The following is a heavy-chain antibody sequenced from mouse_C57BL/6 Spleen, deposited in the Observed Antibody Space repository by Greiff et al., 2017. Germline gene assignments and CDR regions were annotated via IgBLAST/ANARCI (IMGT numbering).Heavy chain of an antibody. CDR3: PYGNYYAMDY. J-gene: IGHJ4*01. Sequence: QVQLQQPGAELVKPGASVKLSCKASGYTFTSYWMHWVKQRPGQGLEWIGMIHPNSGSTNYNEKFKSKATLTVDKSSSTAYMQLSSLTSEDAAVYYCPYGNYYAMDYWGQGTSVTVSS. CDR2: IHPNSGST. V-gene: IGHV1-64*01. CDR1: GYTFTSYW. D-gene: IGHD2-1*01.